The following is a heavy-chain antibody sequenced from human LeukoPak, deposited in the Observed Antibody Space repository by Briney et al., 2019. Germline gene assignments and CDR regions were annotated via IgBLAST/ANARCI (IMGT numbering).Heavy chain of an antibody. D-gene: IGHD3-22*01. CDR3: AGGPRGHQLVPFTLNY. Sequence: ASVKVSCKASEYTFTGYYLHWVRQAPGQGLQWMGWINPNSGATNYAQQFQGRVTMTRDTSISTAYMELSRLRSDDTAVFYCAGGPRGHQLVPFTLNYWGQGTLVTVSS. CDR2: INPNSGAT. V-gene: IGHV1-2*02. CDR1: EYTFTGYY. J-gene: IGHJ4*02.